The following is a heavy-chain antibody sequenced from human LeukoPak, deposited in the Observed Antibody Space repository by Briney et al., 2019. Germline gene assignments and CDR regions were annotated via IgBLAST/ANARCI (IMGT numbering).Heavy chain of an antibody. Sequence: GGSLRLSCAASGFTFSSYSMNWVRQAPGKGLEWVSSISSSSSYIYYADSVKGRFTISRDNAKNSPYLQMNSLRAEDTAVYYCARQGRYYDSSGHAFDIWGQGTMVTVSS. CDR1: GFTFSSYS. CDR3: ARQGRYYDSSGHAFDI. D-gene: IGHD3-22*01. J-gene: IGHJ3*02. V-gene: IGHV3-21*01. CDR2: ISSSSSYI.